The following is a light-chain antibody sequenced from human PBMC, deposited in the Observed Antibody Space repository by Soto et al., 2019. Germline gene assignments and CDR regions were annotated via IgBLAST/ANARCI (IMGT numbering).Light chain of an antibody. Sequence: DIVMTQSPDSLAVSLGERATINCKSSQSVLYTPNNKNYLAWYQQKPGQPPKLLIYWASTRESGVPDRFGGSGSGTDFTLTINSLQAEDVAVYYCHQYYSTPYTFGQGTKLEIK. V-gene: IGKV4-1*01. CDR1: QSVLYTPNNKNY. CDR2: WAS. CDR3: HQYYSTPYT. J-gene: IGKJ2*01.